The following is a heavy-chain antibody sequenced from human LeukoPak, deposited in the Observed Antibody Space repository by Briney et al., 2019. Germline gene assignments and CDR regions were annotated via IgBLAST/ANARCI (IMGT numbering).Heavy chain of an antibody. D-gene: IGHD2-15*01. CDR1: GFIFSDYY. Sequence: PGGSLRLSCAASGFIFSDYYMSWIRQAPGKGLESVSYISSSGSTIYYADSVKSRFTISRDNTKNSLYLQMNSLRAEDTAVYYCAKDHGYCSGGSCYPYYFDYWGQGTLVTVSS. CDR2: ISSSGSTI. J-gene: IGHJ4*02. CDR3: AKDHGYCSGGSCYPYYFDY. V-gene: IGHV3-11*01.